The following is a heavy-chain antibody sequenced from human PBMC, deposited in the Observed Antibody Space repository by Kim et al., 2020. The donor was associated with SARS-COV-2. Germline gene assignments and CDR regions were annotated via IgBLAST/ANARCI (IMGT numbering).Heavy chain of an antibody. J-gene: IGHJ6*02. CDR3: AREDILTGYFVYGMDV. V-gene: IGHV1-46*01. Sequence: QKFPGRVTMTRDTSTSTVYMELSSLRSEDTAVYYCAREDILTGYFVYGMDVWGQGTTVTVSS. D-gene: IGHD3-9*01.